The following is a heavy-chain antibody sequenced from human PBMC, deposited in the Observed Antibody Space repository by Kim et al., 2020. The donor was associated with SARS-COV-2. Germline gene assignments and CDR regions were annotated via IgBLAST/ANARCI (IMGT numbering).Heavy chain of an antibody. CDR3: VRSERERLLDY. J-gene: IGHJ4*02. Sequence: SGPTLVNPTQTLTLTCTFSGFSLHTEGMSVSWIRQPPGRALEWLARIDWDDDKFYNTSLQTRLTISKDTYKNQVVLTMTHMDPVDTATFYCVRSERERLLDYWGQGAPVTVSS. D-gene: IGHD1-26*01. CDR1: GFSLHTEGMS. CDR2: IDWDDDK. V-gene: IGHV2-70*17.